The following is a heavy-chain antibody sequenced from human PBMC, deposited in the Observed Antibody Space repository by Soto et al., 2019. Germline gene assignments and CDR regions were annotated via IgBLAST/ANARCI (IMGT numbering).Heavy chain of an antibody. CDR1: GYTFTGYY. D-gene: IGHD6-19*01. V-gene: IGHV1-2*02. Sequence: ASVKVSCKASGYTFTGYYMHWVRQAPGQGLEWMGWINPNSGGTNYAQKFQGRVTMTRDTSISTAYMELSRLRSDDTAVYYCARTCIAVAGKKGPADCNYYYGMDVWGQGTTVTVYS. CDR3: ARTCIAVAGKKGPADCNYYYGMDV. CDR2: INPNSGGT. J-gene: IGHJ6*02.